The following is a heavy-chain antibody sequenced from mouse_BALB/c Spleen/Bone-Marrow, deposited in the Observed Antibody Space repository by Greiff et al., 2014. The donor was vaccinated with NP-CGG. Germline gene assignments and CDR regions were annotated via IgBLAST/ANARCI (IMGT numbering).Heavy chain of an antibody. Sequence: QVQLQQSGAELVKPGASVKLSCKASGYTFTSYWMHWVKQRPGQGLEWIGEINPSNGRTNYNEKFKNKATLTVDKSTSTAYMQLSSLTSEDSAVYCCAGGNPFAYWGQGTLVTVSA. CDR1: GYTFTSYW. CDR3: AGGNPFAY. D-gene: IGHD2-1*01. V-gene: IGHV1S81*02. CDR2: INPSNGRT. J-gene: IGHJ3*01.